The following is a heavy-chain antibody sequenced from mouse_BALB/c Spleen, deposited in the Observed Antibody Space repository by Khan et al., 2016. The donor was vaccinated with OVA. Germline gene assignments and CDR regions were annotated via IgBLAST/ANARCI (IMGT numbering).Heavy chain of an antibody. CDR2: IWSDGRT. Sequence: QVQLQQSGPDLVAPSQSLSITCSVSGFSLTSFAIHWVRQPPGKGLEWLVVIWSDGRTTYNSSLKSRLSISKDNSKSHVFLIINSLQTDDTAMYYCARHQFPLSMDSWGQGTSVTVSS. CDR1: GFSLTSFA. J-gene: IGHJ4*01. V-gene: IGHV2-6-2*01. CDR3: ARHQFPLSMDS.